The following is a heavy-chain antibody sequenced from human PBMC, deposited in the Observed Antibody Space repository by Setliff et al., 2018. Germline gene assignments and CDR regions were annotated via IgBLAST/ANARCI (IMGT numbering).Heavy chain of an antibody. D-gene: IGHD1-26*01. CDR3: ARKGISALSGAFDM. CDR1: GGSISNYY. J-gene: IGHJ3*02. CDR2: IYTSGST. Sequence: ETLSLTCTVSGGSISNYYWSWIRQPAGKGLEWIGRIYTSGSTNYNPSLKSRVTMSVDTSKNQYSLKLSSVTAADTAVHYCARKGISALSGAFDMWGQGTMVTVSS. V-gene: IGHV4-4*07.